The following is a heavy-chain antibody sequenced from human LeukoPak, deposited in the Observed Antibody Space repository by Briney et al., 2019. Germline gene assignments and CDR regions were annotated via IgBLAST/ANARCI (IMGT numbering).Heavy chain of an antibody. V-gene: IGHV1-8*01. D-gene: IGHD1-7*01. CDR2: MNPNSGNT. J-gene: IGHJ6*02. Sequence: ASVKVSCKASGYTFTSYDINWVRQATGQGLEWMGWMNPNSGNTGYAQKFQGRVTMTRNTSISTAYMELSSLRSEDTAAYYCARGHAVWNYAIYYYYGMDVWGQGTTVTVSS. CDR3: ARGHAVWNYAIYYYYGMDV. CDR1: GYTFTSYD.